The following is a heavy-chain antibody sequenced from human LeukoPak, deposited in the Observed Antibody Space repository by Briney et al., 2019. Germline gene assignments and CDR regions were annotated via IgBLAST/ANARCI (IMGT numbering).Heavy chain of an antibody. CDR3: ARDYRRPKGSSARGYFDY. CDR1: GFTFSSYS. CDR2: ISSSSTI. Sequence: GGSLRLSCAASGFTFSSYSMNWVRQAPGKGLEWVSYISSSSTIYYADSVMGRFTISRDNAKNSLYLQMNSLRAEDTAVYYCARDYRRPKGSSARGYFDYWGQGTLVTVSS. V-gene: IGHV3-48*04. J-gene: IGHJ4*02. D-gene: IGHD2-2*01.